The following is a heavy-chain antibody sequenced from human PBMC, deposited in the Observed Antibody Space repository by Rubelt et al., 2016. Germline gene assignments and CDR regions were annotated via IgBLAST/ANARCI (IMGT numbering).Heavy chain of an antibody. CDR1: GGSISSYY. V-gene: IGHV4-59*12. CDR3: ARDVAVAGTSGANDY. D-gene: IGHD6-19*01. Sequence: QVQLQESGPGLVKPSETLSLTCTVSGGSISSYYWSWIRQPLGKGLEWIGEINHSGSTNYNPSPKSRYTRAVETAKNQFSLKLSSVTAADTAVYYGARDVAVAGTSGANDYWGQGTLVTVSS. CDR2: INHSGST. J-gene: IGHJ4*02.